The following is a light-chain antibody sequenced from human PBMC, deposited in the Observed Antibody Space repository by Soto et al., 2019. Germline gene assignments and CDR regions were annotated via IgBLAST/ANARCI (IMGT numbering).Light chain of an antibody. J-gene: IGLJ2*01. CDR1: SSDVGGYNY. V-gene: IGLV2-14*01. Sequence: QSALTPPAYVSGSPGQSITISCTGTSSDVGGYNYVSWYQQHPGKAPKLMIYEVSNRPSGVSNRFSGSKSGNTASLTISGLQAEDESDYYCSSYTRSSTVVFGGGTQVTVL. CDR3: SSYTRSSTVV. CDR2: EVS.